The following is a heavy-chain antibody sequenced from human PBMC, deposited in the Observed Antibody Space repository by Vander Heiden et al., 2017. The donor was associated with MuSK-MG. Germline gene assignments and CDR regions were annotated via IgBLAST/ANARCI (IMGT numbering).Heavy chain of an antibody. D-gene: IGHD3-3*01. V-gene: IGHV1-18*01. CDR3: ARVLADCWSGYYRSRFSWYFDL. J-gene: IGHJ2*01. Sequence: QVQLVQSGAEVKKPGASVKVSCKASGYTFTSYGISWVRQAPGQGLEWMGWISAYNGNTNYAQKLQRRVTMTTDTSTSTADMELRSLRPDDTDGYYCARVLADCWSGYYRSRFSWYFDLWGRGPLGNVA. CDR1: GYTFTSYG. CDR2: ISAYNGNT.